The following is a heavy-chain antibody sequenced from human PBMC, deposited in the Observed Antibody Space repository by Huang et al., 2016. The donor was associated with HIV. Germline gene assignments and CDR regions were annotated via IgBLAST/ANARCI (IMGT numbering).Heavy chain of an antibody. CDR2: ISYDVSNK. J-gene: IGHJ4*02. Sequence: VQLVESGGGVVQPGRSLRLACAASGFSCSTYGLHWVRQAPGKGLEWVAFISYDVSNKYYAHSVKGRFTISRDTSENKVYLQMNSLRHEDTAVYYCAKDGADEEWDIDYWGQGTLVTVSS. D-gene: IGHD1-26*01. CDR1: GFSCSTYG. V-gene: IGHV3-30*18. CDR3: AKDGADEEWDIDY.